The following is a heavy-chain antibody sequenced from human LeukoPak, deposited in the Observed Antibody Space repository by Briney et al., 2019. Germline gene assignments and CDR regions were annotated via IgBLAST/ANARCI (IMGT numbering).Heavy chain of an antibody. CDR3: AKPSYYYDSSGSGAFDI. Sequence: GGSLRLSCAASGFTFSSYAMHWVRQAPGKGLEWVAVISYDGSNKYYADSVKGRFTISRDNSKNTLYLQMNSLRAEDTAVYYCAKPSYYYDSSGSGAFDIWGQGTMVTVSS. J-gene: IGHJ3*02. D-gene: IGHD3-22*01. CDR1: GFTFSSYA. V-gene: IGHV3-30*04. CDR2: ISYDGSNK.